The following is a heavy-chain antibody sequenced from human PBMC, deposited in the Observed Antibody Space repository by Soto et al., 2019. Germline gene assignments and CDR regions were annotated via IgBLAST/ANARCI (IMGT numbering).Heavy chain of an antibody. CDR2: ISYSGDRQ. CDR3: ARTPAAMITDRYNWFDS. D-gene: IGHD3-16*01. CDR1: GFTFADYA. V-gene: IGHV3-30*01. J-gene: IGHJ5*01. Sequence: GGSLRLSCVASGFTFADYAMHWVRRIPGKGLEWVAVISYSGDRQYYAESVKGRFTISRDNSKKTLYLQMFSLTSEDSAVFYCARTPAAMITDRYNWFDSWGPGTQVTVSS.